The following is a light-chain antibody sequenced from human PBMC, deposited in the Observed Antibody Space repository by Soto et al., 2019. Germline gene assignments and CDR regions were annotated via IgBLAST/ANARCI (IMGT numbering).Light chain of an antibody. Sequence: DIQITQSPSTLSASVGDRVTLTCRASQSISSWLAWYQQKPGKAPKLLIYDASSLESGVPSRFRGSGSGTEFTLTISSLQPDDFATYYCQQYNSYTWTFGQGTKVDIK. CDR3: QQYNSYTWT. V-gene: IGKV1-5*01. CDR1: QSISSW. J-gene: IGKJ1*01. CDR2: DAS.